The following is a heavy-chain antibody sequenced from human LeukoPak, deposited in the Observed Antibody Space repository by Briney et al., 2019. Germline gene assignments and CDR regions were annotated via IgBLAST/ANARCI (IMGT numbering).Heavy chain of an antibody. D-gene: IGHD2-15*01. V-gene: IGHV4-34*01. CDR2: INHSGST. CDR1: GGSFSGYY. Sequence: PSETLSLTCAVYGGSFSGYYWSWIRQPPGKGLEWIGEINHSGSTNYNPSLKSRVTISVDTSKNQFSLKLSSVTAADTAVYYCARDLRSGYCSGGSCSSRNYYYYMDVWGKGTTVTVSS. CDR3: ARDLRSGYCSGGSCSSRNYYYYMDV. J-gene: IGHJ6*03.